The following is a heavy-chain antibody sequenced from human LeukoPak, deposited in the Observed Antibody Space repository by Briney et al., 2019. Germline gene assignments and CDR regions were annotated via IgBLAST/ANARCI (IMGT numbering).Heavy chain of an antibody. V-gene: IGHV1-2*02. CDR3: ARSKRFGSGSYSTPTAY. CDR1: GYTFTGYY. J-gene: IGHJ4*02. Sequence: ASVKVSCKASGYTFTGYYMHWVRQAPGQGLEWMGWINPNSGGTNYAQKFQGRVTMTRDTSISTAYMELSRLRSDDTAVYYCARSKRFGSGSYSTPTAYWGQGTLVTVSS. CDR2: INPNSGGT. D-gene: IGHD3-10*01.